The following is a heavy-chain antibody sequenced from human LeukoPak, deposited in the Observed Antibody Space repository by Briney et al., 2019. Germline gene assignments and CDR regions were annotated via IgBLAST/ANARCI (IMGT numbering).Heavy chain of an antibody. CDR1: GFTFSSYW. V-gene: IGHV3-74*01. J-gene: IGHJ4*02. Sequence: GGSLRLSCTISGFTFSSYWMHWVRQAPGKGLVWVSRINLEGSSTNYADSVKGRFTISRDNAKNTLYLQMNSLRAEDTALYYCARDPISYSYFDYWGQGTLVTVSS. CDR2: INLEGSST. D-gene: IGHD2-15*01. CDR3: ARDPISYSYFDY.